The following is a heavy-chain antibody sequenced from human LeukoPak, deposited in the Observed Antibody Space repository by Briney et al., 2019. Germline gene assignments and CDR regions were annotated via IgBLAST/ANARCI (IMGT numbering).Heavy chain of an antibody. Sequence: VIYGGGATYYADSVRGRFTISRDNSQNTLYLQMNSLRVEDTAVYYCARDPGVRGYNYGYADWGQGTLVTVSS. D-gene: IGHD5-18*01. J-gene: IGHJ4*02. CDR2: IYGGGAT. CDR3: ARDPGVRGYNYGYAD. V-gene: IGHV3-53*01.